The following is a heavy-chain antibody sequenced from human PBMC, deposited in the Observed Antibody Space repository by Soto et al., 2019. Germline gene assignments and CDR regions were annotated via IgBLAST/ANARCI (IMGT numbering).Heavy chain of an antibody. D-gene: IGHD5-18*01. CDR2: IYYSGST. J-gene: IGHJ6*02. CDR3: ARHTDTAMERNDYYYYGMDV. Sequence: SETLSLTCTVSGGSISSSSYYWGWIRQPQGKGLEWIGSIYYSGSTYYNTSLKSRVTISVDTSKYQFSLKLSSVTAADTAVYYFARHTDTAMERNDYYYYGMDVWGQGTTVT. V-gene: IGHV4-39*01. CDR1: GGSISSSSYY.